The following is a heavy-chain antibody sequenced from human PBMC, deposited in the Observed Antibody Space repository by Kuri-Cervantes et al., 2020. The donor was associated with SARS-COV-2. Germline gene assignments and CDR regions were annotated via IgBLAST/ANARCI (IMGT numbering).Heavy chain of an antibody. CDR3: ATGYSSRGGFDP. V-gene: IGHV4-39*01. CDR1: GGSISSSSYY. J-gene: IGHJ5*02. D-gene: IGHD6-13*01. Sequence: SETLSLTCTVSGGSISSSSYYWGWIRQPPGKGLEWIGSIYYSGSTYYNPSLKSRVTISVDTSKNQFSLKLSSVTAADTAVYYCATGYSSRGGFDPWGQRTLVTVS. CDR2: IYYSGST.